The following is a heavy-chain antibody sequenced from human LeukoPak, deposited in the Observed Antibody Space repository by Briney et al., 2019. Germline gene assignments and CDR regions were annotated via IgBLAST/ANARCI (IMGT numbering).Heavy chain of an antibody. D-gene: IGHD3-10*02. CDR2: ISASGGHT. Sequence: PGGSLRLSCAASGFTFSSCAMSWVRQAPGKGLEWVSGISASGGHTFYADSVKGRFTISRDNAKNSLYLQMNSLRAEDTAVYYCAELGITMIGGVWGKGTTVTISS. CDR1: GFTFSSCA. CDR3: AELGITMIGGV. V-gene: IGHV3-23*01. J-gene: IGHJ6*04.